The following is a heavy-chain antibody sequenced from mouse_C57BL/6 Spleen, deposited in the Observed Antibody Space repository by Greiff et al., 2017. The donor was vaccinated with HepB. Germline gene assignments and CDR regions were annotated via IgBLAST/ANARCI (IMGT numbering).Heavy chain of an antibody. CDR2: ISIGSSTI. V-gene: IGHV5-17*01. CDR3: ARGDGYYDYAMDY. CDR1: GFTFSDYG. D-gene: IGHD2-3*01. J-gene: IGHJ4*01. Sequence: EVQVVESGGGLVKPGGSLKLSCAASGFTFSDYGMHWVRQAPEKGLEWVAYISIGSSTIYYADTGKGRFTISRDNAKNTLFLQMPSLRSEDTAMYYCARGDGYYDYAMDYWGQGTSVTVSS.